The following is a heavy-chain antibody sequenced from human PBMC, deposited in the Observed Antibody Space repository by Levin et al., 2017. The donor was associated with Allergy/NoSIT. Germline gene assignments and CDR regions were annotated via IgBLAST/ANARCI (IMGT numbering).Heavy chain of an antibody. CDR1: GFTFSAHG. V-gene: IGHV3-23*01. Sequence: GGSLRLSCAASGFTFSAHGMSWVRQAPGKGLEWVSNIAGSGSSRYYAESVKGRFTISRDNSKNTLFLQMNSLRAEDTALYYCTRGGWLTQIDNWGLGTLVSVSS. J-gene: IGHJ4*02. D-gene: IGHD6-19*01. CDR2: IAGSGSSR. CDR3: TRGGWLTQIDN.